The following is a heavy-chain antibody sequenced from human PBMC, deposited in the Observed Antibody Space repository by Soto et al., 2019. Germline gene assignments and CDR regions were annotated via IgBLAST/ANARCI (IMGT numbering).Heavy chain of an antibody. J-gene: IGHJ6*02. CDR1: GYTFTSYA. D-gene: IGHD2-2*01. V-gene: IGHV1-3*01. CDR2: INAGNGNT. CDR3: ARDRIVVPAARRYGMDV. Sequence: ASVKVSCKASGYTFTSYAMHWVRQAPGQRLEWMGWINAGNGNTKYSQKFQGRVTITRDTSASTAYMELSSLRSEDTAVYYCARDRIVVPAARRYGMDVWGQGTTVTV.